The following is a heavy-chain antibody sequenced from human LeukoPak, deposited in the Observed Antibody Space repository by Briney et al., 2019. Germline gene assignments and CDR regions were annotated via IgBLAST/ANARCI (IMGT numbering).Heavy chain of an antibody. Sequence: GGSLRLSCAASGFTFDDYGMSLVRQAPGKGLEWVSGINWNGGSTGYADSVKGRFTISRDNAKKSLYLQMNSLRAEDTALYYCARAFKYSMSGYYFDYWGQGTLVTVSS. J-gene: IGHJ4*02. CDR2: INWNGGST. D-gene: IGHD2-21*01. V-gene: IGHV3-20*04. CDR1: GFTFDDYG. CDR3: ARAFKYSMSGYYFDY.